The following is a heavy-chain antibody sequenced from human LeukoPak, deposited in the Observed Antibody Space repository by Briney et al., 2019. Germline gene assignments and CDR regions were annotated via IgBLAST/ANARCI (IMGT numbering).Heavy chain of an antibody. V-gene: IGHV3-23*01. Sequence: GGSLRLSCAASGFTFSSYAMSWVRQAPGKGLEWVSGISGSGGSTHYADSVKGRFTISRDNSKNTLYLQMNSLRAEDTAVYYCAKAAYYYDSSGHDYWGQGTLVTVSS. CDR3: AKAAYYYDSSGHDY. CDR1: GFTFSSYA. CDR2: ISGSGGST. D-gene: IGHD3-22*01. J-gene: IGHJ4*02.